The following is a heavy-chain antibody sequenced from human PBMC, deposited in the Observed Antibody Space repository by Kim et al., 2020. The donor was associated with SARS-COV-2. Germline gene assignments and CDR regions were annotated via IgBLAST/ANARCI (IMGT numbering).Heavy chain of an antibody. D-gene: IGHD3-3*01. V-gene: IGHV1-8*01. J-gene: IGHJ3*02. CDR3: ASSELRFLEWGFDI. Sequence: AQKFQGRVTMTRNTSMSTAYMELSSLRSEDTAVYYCASSELRFLEWGFDIWGQGTMVTVSS.